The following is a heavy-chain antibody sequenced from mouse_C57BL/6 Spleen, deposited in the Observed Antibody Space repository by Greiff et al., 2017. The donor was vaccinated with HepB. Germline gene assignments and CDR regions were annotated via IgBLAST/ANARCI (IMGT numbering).Heavy chain of an antibody. V-gene: IGHV3-6*01. D-gene: IGHD2-3*01. CDR2: ISYDGSN. J-gene: IGHJ1*03. CDR3: ARAGDDGYYGYFDV. CDR1: GYSITSGYY. Sequence: EVQLVESGPGLVKPSQSLSLTCSVTGYSITSGYYWNWIRQFPGNKLEWMGYISYDGSNNYNPSLKNRISITRDTSKNQFFLKLNSVTTEDTATYYCARAGDDGYYGYFDVWGTGTTVTVSS.